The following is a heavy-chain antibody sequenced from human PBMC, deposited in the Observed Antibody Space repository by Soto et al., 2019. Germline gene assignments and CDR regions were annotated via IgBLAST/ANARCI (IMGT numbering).Heavy chain of an antibody. D-gene: IGHD2-15*01. V-gene: IGHV1-18*01. Sequence: QVQLVQSGAEVKKPGASVKVSCKASGYTFTNYGIIWVRQAPGQGLEWMGYISGYNGIRFYAQKFQGRVTMTADTTTSTADMELQSLKSDDTAVYYCARDYPHSRDIIVAVTDPEFDLWGQGTLVTVSS. CDR1: GYTFTNYG. CDR3: ARDYPHSRDIIVAVTDPEFDL. J-gene: IGHJ4*02. CDR2: ISGYNGIR.